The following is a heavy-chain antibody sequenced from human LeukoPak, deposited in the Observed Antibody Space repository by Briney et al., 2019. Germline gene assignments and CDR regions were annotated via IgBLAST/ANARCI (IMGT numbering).Heavy chain of an antibody. CDR3: ARGSGYSYGRARFDP. CDR1: GGSISSSSYY. CDR2: IYYSGST. D-gene: IGHD5-18*01. J-gene: IGHJ5*02. Sequence: PSETLFPTCTVSGGSISSSSYYWGWIRQPPGKGLEWIGSIYYSGSTYYNPSLKSRVTISVDTSKNQFSLKLSSVTAADTAVYYCARGSGYSYGRARFDPWGQGTLVTVSS. V-gene: IGHV4-39*01.